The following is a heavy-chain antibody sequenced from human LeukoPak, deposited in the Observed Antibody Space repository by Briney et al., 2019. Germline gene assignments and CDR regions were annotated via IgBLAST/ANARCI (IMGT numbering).Heavy chain of an antibody. Sequence: PGGSLRLSCAVSGFTFSSYWMSWVRQAPGKGLEWVANIKQDGSEQYYVDSVRGRFTISRDNAKNSLYLQMNSLRAEDTAVYYCARLNYGGNSHIDYWGQGTLVTVSS. CDR3: ARLNYGGNSHIDY. V-gene: IGHV3-7*01. J-gene: IGHJ4*02. CDR1: GFTFSSYW. D-gene: IGHD4-23*01. CDR2: IKQDGSEQ.